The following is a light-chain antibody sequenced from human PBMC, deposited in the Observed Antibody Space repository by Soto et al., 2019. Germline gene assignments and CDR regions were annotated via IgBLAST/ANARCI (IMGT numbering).Light chain of an antibody. CDR1: QSIYKY. CDR3: QQSYSNRT. J-gene: IGKJ1*01. CDR2: ATS. Sequence: DIQMTQSPSPLSASVGDRVTITCRASQSIYKYSNWYQQKPGEAPKLLIYATSKLQSGVPSRFSGCGSGTDYVLTISSLQPEDFATYYCQQSYSNRTFGQGTRVEI. V-gene: IGKV1-39*01.